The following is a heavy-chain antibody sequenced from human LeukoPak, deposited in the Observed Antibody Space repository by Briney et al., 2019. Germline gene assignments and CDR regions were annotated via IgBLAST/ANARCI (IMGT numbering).Heavy chain of an antibody. CDR1: RFTFSTSA. V-gene: IGHV3-64D*06. Sequence: PGGSLRLSCSASRFTFSTSAMHWVRQAPGKGLQYVSGITHNGVTTYYADSVQGRFIISRDNSKNTLYLQMSSLRIDDTAVYYCVKDSASYGEHFDFWGQGTLVTVSS. CDR2: ITHNGVTT. CDR3: VKDSASYGEHFDF. D-gene: IGHD4-17*01. J-gene: IGHJ4*02.